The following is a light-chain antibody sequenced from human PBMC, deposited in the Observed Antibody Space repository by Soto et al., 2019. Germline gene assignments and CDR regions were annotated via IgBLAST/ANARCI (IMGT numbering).Light chain of an antibody. Sequence: ETVMTQSPGTLSVSPGERATLSCRASQSVSSSLAWYQQKPGQAPRLLIYGTSTRANGLPARFSGSGSGTEFTLTISSLQSEDFAVYYCQQYNNWPITFGQGTRLEIK. V-gene: IGKV3-15*01. CDR3: QQYNNWPIT. CDR1: QSVSSS. CDR2: GTS. J-gene: IGKJ5*01.